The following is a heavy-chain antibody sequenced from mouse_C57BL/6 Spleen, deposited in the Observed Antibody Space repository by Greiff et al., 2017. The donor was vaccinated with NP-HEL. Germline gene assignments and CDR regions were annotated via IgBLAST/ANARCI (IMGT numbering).Heavy chain of an antibody. CDR3: AREGLLYYGSSCWYFDV. D-gene: IGHD1-1*01. CDR1: GYTFTSYT. CDR2: INPSSGYT. Sequence: VQLQQSGAELARPGASVKMSCKASGYTFTSYTMHWVKQRPGQGLEWIGYINPSSGYTKYNQKFKAKATLTADKSSSTAYMQLSSLTSEDSAVYYCAREGLLYYGSSCWYFDVWGTGTTFTVSS. J-gene: IGHJ1*03. V-gene: IGHV1-4*01.